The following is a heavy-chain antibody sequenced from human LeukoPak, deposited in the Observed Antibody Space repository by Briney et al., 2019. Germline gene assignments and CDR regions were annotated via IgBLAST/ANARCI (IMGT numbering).Heavy chain of an antibody. D-gene: IGHD1-26*01. CDR1: GFTFSTYW. J-gene: IGHJ4*02. CDR3: ARRTYSGTYYYFDY. CDR2: INSDGSTT. Sequence: GGSLRLSCAASGFTFSTYWMHWVRQAPGKGLVWVSRINSDGSTTSYADSVKGRFTISRDNAKNTLYLQMNSLRAEDTAVYYCARRTYSGTYYYFDYWGQGTLVTVSS. V-gene: IGHV3-74*01.